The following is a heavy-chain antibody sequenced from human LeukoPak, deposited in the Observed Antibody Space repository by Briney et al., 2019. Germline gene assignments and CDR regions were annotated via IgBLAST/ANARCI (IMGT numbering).Heavy chain of an antibody. CDR3: ARDRAGVYYYYGMDV. J-gene: IGHJ6*02. V-gene: IGHV3-33*01. CDR1: GFTFSSYG. CDR2: IWYDGSNK. Sequence: PGGSLRLSCAASGFTFSSYGMHWVRQAPGKGLEWVAVIWYDGSNKYYADSVKGRFTISRDNSKNTLYLQVNSLRAEDTAVYYCARDRAGVYYYYGMDVWGQGTTVTVSS. D-gene: IGHD2-21*01.